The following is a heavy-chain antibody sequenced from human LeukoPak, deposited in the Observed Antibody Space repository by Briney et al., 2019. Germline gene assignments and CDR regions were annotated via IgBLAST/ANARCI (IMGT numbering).Heavy chain of an antibody. Sequence: HPGGSLRLSCAASGFTFSNHWMHWVRQLPGKGRVSGSRIHIDENRKTYADSVKGRFTISRDNAKNTLYLQMNSLGVEDTAVYYCVRGSSDWNGMDVWGQGTTVTVSS. V-gene: IGHV3-74*01. CDR1: GFTFSNHW. D-gene: IGHD6-19*01. CDR3: VRGSSDWNGMDV. CDR2: IHIDENRK. J-gene: IGHJ6*02.